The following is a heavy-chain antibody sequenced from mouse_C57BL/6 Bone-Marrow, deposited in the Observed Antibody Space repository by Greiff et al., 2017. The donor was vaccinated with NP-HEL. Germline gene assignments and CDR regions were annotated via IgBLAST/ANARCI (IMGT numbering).Heavy chain of an antibody. CDR2: INPNNGGT. J-gene: IGHJ2*01. D-gene: IGHD1-1*01. CDR3: AHDYYGSRRGNY. CDR1: GYTFTDYN. V-gene: IGHV1-22*01. Sequence: VQLQQSGPELVKPGASVKMSCKASGYTFTDYNMHWVKQSHGKSLEWIGYINPNNGGTSYNQKFKGKATLTVNKSSSTAYMELRSLTSEDSAVYCCAHDYYGSRRGNYWGQGTTLTVSS.